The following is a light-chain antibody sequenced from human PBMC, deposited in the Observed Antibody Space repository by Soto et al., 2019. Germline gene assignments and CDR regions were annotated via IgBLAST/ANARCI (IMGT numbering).Light chain of an antibody. V-gene: IGLV2-14*01. Sequence: QSALTQPASVSGSPGQSITISCTGTSSDVGGYNYVPWYQQHPGKAPKLMIYEVSNRPSGVSNRFSGSKSGNTASLTISGLQAEDEADYYCSLYTSSSTLVFGGGTKLTVL. CDR2: EVS. CDR1: SSDVGGYNY. CDR3: SLYTSSSTLV. J-gene: IGLJ2*01.